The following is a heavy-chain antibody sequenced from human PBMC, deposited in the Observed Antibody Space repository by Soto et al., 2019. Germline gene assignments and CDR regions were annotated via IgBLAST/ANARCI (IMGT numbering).Heavy chain of an antibody. J-gene: IGHJ5*02. CDR2: INWNGGST. V-gene: IGHV3-20*04. CDR1: GFTFDDYG. CDR3: ARNGAAAGTRWFDP. D-gene: IGHD6-13*01. Sequence: GGSLRLSCAASGFTFDDYGMSWVRQAPGKGLEWVSGINWNGGSTGYADSVKGRFTISRDNAKNSLYLQMNSLRAEDTALYYCARNGAAAGTRWFDPWGQGTLVTVSS.